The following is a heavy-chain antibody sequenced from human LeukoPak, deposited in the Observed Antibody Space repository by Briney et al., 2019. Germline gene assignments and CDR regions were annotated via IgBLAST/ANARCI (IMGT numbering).Heavy chain of an antibody. CDR1: GFTFNHYA. CDR3: ARDHGSQDSGAWYVFDY. Sequence: PGVSLRLSCAACGFTFNHYAMSWVRQAPGKGLEWVSGINHLDHTFYADSVKGRFTISRDNSQNTLFLQMNSLRADDTAEYFCARDHGSQDSGAWYVFDYWGRGTLVTVSS. D-gene: IGHD6-19*01. CDR2: INHLDHT. V-gene: IGHV3-23*01. J-gene: IGHJ4*02.